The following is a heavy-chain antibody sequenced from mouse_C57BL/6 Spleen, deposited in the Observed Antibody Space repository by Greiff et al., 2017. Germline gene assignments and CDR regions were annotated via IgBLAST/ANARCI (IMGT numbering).Heavy chain of an antibody. V-gene: IGHV14-4*01. CDR3: TTERYYGREAMDY. D-gene: IGHD1-1*01. J-gene: IGHJ4*01. CDR2: IDPENGDT. CDR1: GFNIKDDY. Sequence: VQLQQSGAELVRPGASVKLSCTASGFNIKDDYMHWVKQRPEQGLEWIGWIDPENGDTEYASKFQGKATITADTSSNTAYLQLSSLTSEDTAVYYCTTERYYGREAMDYWGQGTSVTVSS.